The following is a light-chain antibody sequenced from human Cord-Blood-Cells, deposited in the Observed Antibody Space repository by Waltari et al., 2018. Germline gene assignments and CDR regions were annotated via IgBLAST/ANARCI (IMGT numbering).Light chain of an antibody. CDR2: DVR. V-gene: IGLV2-14*01. J-gene: IGLJ3*02. Sequence: QSALTQPASVSGSPGQSITISCTGTSSAVGGYNYVSCYQQHPGKAPKLMIYDVRKRPSGVSNRFSGSKSGNTASLTISGLQAEDEADYYCSSYTSSSTWVFGGGTKLTVL. CDR3: SSYTSSSTWV. CDR1: SSAVGGYNY.